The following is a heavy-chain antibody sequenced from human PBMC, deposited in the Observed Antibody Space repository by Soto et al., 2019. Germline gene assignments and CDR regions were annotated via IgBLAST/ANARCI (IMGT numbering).Heavy chain of an antibody. D-gene: IGHD2-2*01. Sequence: GGSLRLSCTASGFTFGDYTMNWFRQAPGKGLEWVGFIRSKAYRGTTEYAASVKGRFTISRDDSKSIAYLQMNSLKTEDTAVYYCTRPLVPATTGTYFHHWGQGTLVTVSS. CDR3: TRPLVPATTGTYFHH. CDR1: GFTFGDYT. CDR2: IRSKAYRGTT. V-gene: IGHV3-49*03. J-gene: IGHJ1*01.